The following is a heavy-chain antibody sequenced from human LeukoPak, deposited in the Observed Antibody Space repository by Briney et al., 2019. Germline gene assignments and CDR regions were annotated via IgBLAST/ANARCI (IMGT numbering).Heavy chain of an antibody. Sequence: GGSLRLSCAASGFTFSSYWMNWIRQAPGKGLEWVANIKQDGSEKYYVDSVKDRFTISRDNAKNSLYLQMNSLRAEDTAVYYCARDTGGGYSCYDCWGQGTLVTVSS. V-gene: IGHV3-7*01. D-gene: IGHD5-18*01. CDR1: GFTFSSYW. J-gene: IGHJ4*02. CDR2: IKQDGSEK. CDR3: ARDTGGGYSCYDC.